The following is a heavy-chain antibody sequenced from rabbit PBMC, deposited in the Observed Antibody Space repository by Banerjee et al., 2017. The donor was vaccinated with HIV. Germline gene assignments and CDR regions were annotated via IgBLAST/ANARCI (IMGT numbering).Heavy chain of an antibody. J-gene: IGHJ4*01. CDR3: ARSTSGYDIGDL. D-gene: IGHD1-1*01. Sequence: QQQLEESGGGLVKPGASLTLTCTASGFSFSSYWMCWVRQAPGKGLELIACIYAGGGAGTFYASWAKGRFTISNASSTTVTLQMTSLTAADTATYFCARSTSGYDIGDLWGPGTLVTVS. V-gene: IGHV1S45*01. CDR2: IYAGGGAGT. CDR1: GFSFSSYW.